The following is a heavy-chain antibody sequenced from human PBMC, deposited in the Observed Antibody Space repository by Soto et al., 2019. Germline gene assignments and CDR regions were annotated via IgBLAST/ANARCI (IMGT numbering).Heavy chain of an antibody. CDR3: ARDYAGSSWPYYYYGMDV. CDR2: IIPILGIA. CDR1: GGTFSSYT. J-gene: IGHJ6*02. V-gene: IGHV1-69*08. D-gene: IGHD6-13*01. Sequence: QVQLVQSGAEVKKPGSSVKVSCKASGGTFSSYTISWVRQAPGQGLEWMGRIIPILGIANYAQKFQGRVTITADKSTSTAYMELSSLRTEDTAVYYCARDYAGSSWPYYYYGMDVWGQGTTVTVSS.